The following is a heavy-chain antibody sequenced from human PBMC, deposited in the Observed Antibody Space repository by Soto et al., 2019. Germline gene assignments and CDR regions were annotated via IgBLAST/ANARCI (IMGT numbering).Heavy chain of an antibody. V-gene: IGHV3-48*02. Sequence: EVQLVESGGGLVQPGGSLDSSCAASGFPFISFSWNGVRQAPGKGLGGVSYISSSSITIYYADSVKGRFTISRDNAKNSLYLQMNSLRDEDTAVYYCARDPVVPAAGHAFDIWGQGTMVTVSS. CDR3: ARDPVVPAAGHAFDI. D-gene: IGHD2-2*01. CDR1: GFPFISFS. CDR2: ISSSSITI. J-gene: IGHJ3*02.